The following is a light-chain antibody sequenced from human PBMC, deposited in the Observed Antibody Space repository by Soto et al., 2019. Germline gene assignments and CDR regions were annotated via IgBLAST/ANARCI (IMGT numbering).Light chain of an antibody. CDR3: NSYTGQSTGV. CDR2: EVS. V-gene: IGLV2-14*01. CDR1: SSDVGGYNY. J-gene: IGLJ1*01. Sequence: QSALTQPASVSGSPGQSITISCTGTSSDVGGYNYVSWYQQHPGKAPKLIIYEVSNRPSGVSNRFSGSKSGNTASLTISGLQAEYEAGYCCNSYTGQSTGVFGTGTKLTVL.